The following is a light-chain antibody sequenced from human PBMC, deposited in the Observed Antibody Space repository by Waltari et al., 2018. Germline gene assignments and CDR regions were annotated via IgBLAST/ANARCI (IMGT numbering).Light chain of an antibody. V-gene: IGKV3-15*01. CDR2: GAS. Sequence: EIVMTQSPATLSVFPGERATLHCRASQSIRSNLAWYQHKPGQAPRLLIYGASTRATGIPARFSGSGSGTEFTLTISSLQSEDFAVYFCQQYDNWLGTFGQGTKVEIK. CDR3: QQYDNWLGT. J-gene: IGKJ1*01. CDR1: QSIRSN.